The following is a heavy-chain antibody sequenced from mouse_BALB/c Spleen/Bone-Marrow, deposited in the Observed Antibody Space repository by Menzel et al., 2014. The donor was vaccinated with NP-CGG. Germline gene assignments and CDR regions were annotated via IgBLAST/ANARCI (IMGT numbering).Heavy chain of an antibody. J-gene: IGHJ2*01. CDR3: ARGLGEIWGY. V-gene: IGHV1-61*01. CDR1: GYSFTNYW. Sequence: VELMESGAELVRPGTSVQLSCKASGYSFTNYWTNWVKQRPGQGLEWIGTIHPSDSESRLNQKFKDKATLTVDKSSTTAYMQLSSPTSEDSAVYYCARGLGEIWGYWGQGTTLTVSS. CDR2: IHPSDSES. D-gene: IGHD4-1*01.